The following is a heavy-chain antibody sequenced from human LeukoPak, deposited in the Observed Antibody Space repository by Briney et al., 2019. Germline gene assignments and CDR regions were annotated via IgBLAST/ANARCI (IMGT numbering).Heavy chain of an antibody. V-gene: IGHV1-18*01. D-gene: IGHD3-10*01. CDR2: ISAYNGNT. J-gene: IGHJ6*04. CDR1: GYTFTIYG. CDR3: ARDYGSYYYGSGSYYV. Sequence: ASVTVSCKASGYTFTIYGISWVRQAPGQGREWMGWISAYNGNTNYAQKLQGRVTMTTDTSTSTAYMELRSLRSDDTAVYYCARDYGSYYYGSGSYYVWGKGTTVTVSS.